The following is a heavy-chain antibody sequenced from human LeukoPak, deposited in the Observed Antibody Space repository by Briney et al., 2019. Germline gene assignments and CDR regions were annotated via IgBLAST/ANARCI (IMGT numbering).Heavy chain of an antibody. Sequence: GGSLRLSCATSGFTFSSYGMSWVRQAPGKGLEWVSLISGTGGSTYYADSVKGRFTISRDNSRNMLYLQMNTLRGEDTAVYFCAKAIELHDAFDMRGQGTMVTVSS. J-gene: IGHJ3*02. CDR2: ISGTGGST. D-gene: IGHD2/OR15-2a*01. CDR1: GFTFSSYG. V-gene: IGHV3-23*01. CDR3: AKAIELHDAFDM.